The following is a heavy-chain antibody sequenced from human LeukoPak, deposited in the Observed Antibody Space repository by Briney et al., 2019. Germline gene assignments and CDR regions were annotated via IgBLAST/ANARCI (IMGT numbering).Heavy chain of an antibody. CDR2: IYYSGST. Sequence: PSETLSLTCTVSGGSISSYYWSWIRQPPGKGLEWIGYIYYSGSTNYNPSLKSRVTISVDTSKNQFSLKLSSVTAADTAVYYCASVGQWRSFDYWGQGTLVTVSS. CDR3: ASVGQWRSFDY. V-gene: IGHV4-59*08. CDR1: GGSISSYY. D-gene: IGHD6-19*01. J-gene: IGHJ4*02.